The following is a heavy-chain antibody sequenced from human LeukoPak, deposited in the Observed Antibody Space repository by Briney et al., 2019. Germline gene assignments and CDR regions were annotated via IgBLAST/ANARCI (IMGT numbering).Heavy chain of an antibody. D-gene: IGHD3-10*01. CDR3: AKARYGSGKYAFDI. CDR2: INQDGSEK. Sequence: GGSLRLPCAAYGFTFSTYWMSWVRQAPGKGLEWVSNINQDGSEKQYVDSVKGRFTLSRDNSKNTLYLQMNSLRAEDTAVYYCAKARYGSGKYAFDIWGQGTMVTVSS. CDR1: GFTFSTYW. J-gene: IGHJ3*02. V-gene: IGHV3-7*01.